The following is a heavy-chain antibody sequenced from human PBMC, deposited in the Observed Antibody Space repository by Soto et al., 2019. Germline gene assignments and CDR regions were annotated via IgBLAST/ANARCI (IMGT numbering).Heavy chain of an antibody. D-gene: IGHD3-10*01. CDR2: IVVGSGNT. CDR1: GVTITSSA. Sequence: SVKVSCKASGVTITSSAMRWVRQARGQRLEWIGWIVVGSGNTNYAQKFQERVTITRDMSTSTAYMELSSLRSEDTAVYYCAATTSLYYGSGSEPLYYYYYMDVWGKGTTVTVSS. CDR3: AATTSLYYGSGSEPLYYYYYMDV. J-gene: IGHJ6*03. V-gene: IGHV1-58*02.